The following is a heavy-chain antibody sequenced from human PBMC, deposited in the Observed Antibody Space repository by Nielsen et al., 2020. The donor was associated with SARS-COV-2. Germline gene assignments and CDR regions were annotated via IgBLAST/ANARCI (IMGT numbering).Heavy chain of an antibody. D-gene: IGHD6-13*01. J-gene: IGHJ6*02. CDR1: GYTFTSYG. Sequence: ASVKVSCKASGYTFTSYGISWVRQAPGQGLEWMGIINPSGGSTSYAQKFQGRVTMTRDTSTSTVYMELSSLRSEDTAVYYCARDYGIAAAYHYYYYGMDVWGQGTTVTVSS. CDR2: INPSGGST. V-gene: IGHV1-46*01. CDR3: ARDYGIAAAYHYYYYGMDV.